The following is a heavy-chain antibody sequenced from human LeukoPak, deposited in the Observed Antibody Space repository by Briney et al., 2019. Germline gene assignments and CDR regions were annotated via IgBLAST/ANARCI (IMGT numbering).Heavy chain of an antibody. CDR2: IYHSGST. V-gene: IGHV4-38-2*02. CDR3: ARDGGYCSGGSCYQFDY. J-gene: IGHJ4*02. D-gene: IGHD2-15*01. CDR1: GYSISSGYY. Sequence: SETLSLTCAVSGYSISSGYYRGWIRQPPGKGLEWIGSIYHSGSTYYNPSLKSRVTISVDTSKNQFSLKLSSMTAADTAVYYCARDGGYCSGGSCYQFDYWGQGTLVTVSS.